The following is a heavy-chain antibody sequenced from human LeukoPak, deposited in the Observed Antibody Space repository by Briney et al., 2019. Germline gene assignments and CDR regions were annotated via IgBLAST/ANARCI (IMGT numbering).Heavy chain of an antibody. J-gene: IGHJ4*02. V-gene: IGHV3-33*06. CDR1: GLTFSTSW. D-gene: IGHD5-24*01. Sequence: PGGSPRLSCAASGLTFSTSWMTWVRQAPGKGLEWVAVIWYDGSNKYYADSVKGRFTISRDNSKNTLYPQMNSLRAEDTAVYYCANDVEMALDYWGQGTLVTVSS. CDR3: ANDVEMALDY. CDR2: IWYDGSNK.